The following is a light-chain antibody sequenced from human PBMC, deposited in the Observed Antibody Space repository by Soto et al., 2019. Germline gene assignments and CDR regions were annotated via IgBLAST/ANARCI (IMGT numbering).Light chain of an antibody. CDR3: PQYYSYPLT. Sequence: AIRMTQSPSSLSASTGDRVTITCRASQGISSYLAWYQQKPGKAPKLLIYAASTLQSGIPSSFRGRGSGTDFTLTINCLPSEEFATYSCPQYYSYPLTFGQGTKVEIK. CDR2: AAS. J-gene: IGKJ1*01. V-gene: IGKV1-8*01. CDR1: QGISSY.